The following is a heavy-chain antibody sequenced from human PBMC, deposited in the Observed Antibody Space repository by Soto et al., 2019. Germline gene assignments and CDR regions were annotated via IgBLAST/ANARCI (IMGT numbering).Heavy chain of an antibody. J-gene: IGHJ4*02. CDR1: GFTVSNNY. CDR3: AKSMSDYTIDY. Sequence: EVQLVESGGGLVQPGGSLRLSCAASGFTVSNNYMSWVHQAPGKGLEWVSVIFSGGSTNYVDSVKGRFTISRDNSKNTLYLQMNSLRAEDTAVYYCAKSMSDYTIDYWGQGTLVTVSS. D-gene: IGHD4-4*01. V-gene: IGHV3-66*01. CDR2: IFSGGST.